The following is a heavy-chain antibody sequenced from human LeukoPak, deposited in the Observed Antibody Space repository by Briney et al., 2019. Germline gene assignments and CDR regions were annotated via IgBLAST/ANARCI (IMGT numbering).Heavy chain of an antibody. CDR3: ARRGTIAVPVFWFDP. CDR1: GFTFSSYW. CDR2: IKQDGSEK. J-gene: IGHJ5*02. D-gene: IGHD6-19*01. V-gene: IGHV3-7*01. Sequence: GGSLRLSCVASGFTFSSYWMSWVRQAPGKGLEWVANIKQDGSEKYYLDSLEGRFTISRDNAKNSVYLQINRLRAEDTAVYYCARRGTIAVPVFWFDPWGQGTLVIVSS.